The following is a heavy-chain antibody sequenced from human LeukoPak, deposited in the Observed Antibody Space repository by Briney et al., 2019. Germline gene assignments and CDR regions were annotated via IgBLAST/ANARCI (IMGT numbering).Heavy chain of an antibody. CDR2: ISGSGGST. Sequence: SGGSLRLSCTASGLTFSSYAMSWVRQAPGKGLEWVSGISGSGGSTYYADSVKGRLTISRDNSKNTLYLQMNSLRAEDTALYYCAKSSYDYVWGSFRSGFDYWGQGTLVTVSS. V-gene: IGHV3-23*01. CDR1: GLTFSSYA. CDR3: AKSSYDYVWGSFRSGFDY. D-gene: IGHD3-16*02. J-gene: IGHJ4*02.